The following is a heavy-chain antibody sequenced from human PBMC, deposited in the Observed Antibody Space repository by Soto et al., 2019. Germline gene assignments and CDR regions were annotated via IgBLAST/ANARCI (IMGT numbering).Heavy chain of an antibody. CDR2: INHSGST. Sequence: SETLSLTCDVYGGSFSGYYWSWIRQPPGKGLEWIGEINHSGSTNYNPSLKSRPTISAHTSKNQLSLKVSSVTAADTAVYYCARGGGYSFGFDYYYGMDVWGQGTTVTVSS. V-gene: IGHV4-34*01. D-gene: IGHD5-18*01. J-gene: IGHJ6*02. CDR1: GGSFSGYY. CDR3: ARGGGYSFGFDYYYGMDV.